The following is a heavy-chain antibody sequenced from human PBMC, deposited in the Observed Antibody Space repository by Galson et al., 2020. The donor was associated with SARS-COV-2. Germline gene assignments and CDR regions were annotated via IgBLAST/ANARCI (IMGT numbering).Heavy chain of an antibody. V-gene: IGHV4-39*01. CDR3: ARGAYDPLAGHYRDYGMDV. Sequence: SETLSLTCTVPGGSVRSSGKYWVWIRQSPGKGLEYIGSIHYSGSTYYNPSLKSRVTTSVDTSKNQVSLKLSSVTAADTAVDYCARGAYDPLAGHYRDYGMDVWGQGTTVTVSS. CDR2: IHYSGST. CDR1: GGSVRSSGKY. J-gene: IGHJ6*02. D-gene: IGHD3-9*01.